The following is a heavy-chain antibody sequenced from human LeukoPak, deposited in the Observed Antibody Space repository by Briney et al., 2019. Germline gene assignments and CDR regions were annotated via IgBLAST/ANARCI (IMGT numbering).Heavy chain of an antibody. J-gene: IGHJ4*02. Sequence: SETLSLTCTVSGGSISSSSYYWSWIRQPPGKGLEGIGYIYYSGSTNYNPSLKSRVTISVDTSKNQFSLKLSSVTAADTAVYYCARGKRDYGYYFDYWGQGTLVTVSS. CDR1: GGSISSSSYY. CDR3: ARGKRDYGYYFDY. CDR2: IYYSGST. V-gene: IGHV4-61*01. D-gene: IGHD4-17*01.